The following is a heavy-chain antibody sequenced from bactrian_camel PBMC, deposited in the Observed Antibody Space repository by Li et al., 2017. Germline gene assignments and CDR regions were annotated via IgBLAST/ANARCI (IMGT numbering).Heavy chain of an antibody. CDR2: IGGST. Sequence: LVESGGGLVQPGGSLRLSCAASGFTFSSYGMSWVRQAPGKGLEWVSSIGGSTDYADSAKGRFTISTDSAKNTVYLEMNLLIPEDTAMYFCSSLYNRYWGQGTQVTVS. CDR3: SSLYNRY. J-gene: IGHJ4*01. CDR1: GFTFSSYG. V-gene: IGHV3S40*01.